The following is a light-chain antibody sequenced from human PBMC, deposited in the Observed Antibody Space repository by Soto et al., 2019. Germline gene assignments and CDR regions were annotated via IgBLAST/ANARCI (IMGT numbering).Light chain of an antibody. CDR2: GAS. CDR1: QSISTY. V-gene: IGKV1-39*01. CDR3: QQSYTSPVT. Sequence: DIQMTQSPSSLSVSIGDRVTITCRASQSISTYLNWYEQKPGKAPNLLIYGASSLQSGVPSRFSGGASGTYFTLTISGLQPEDFCSYYCQQSYTSPVTFGGGTKVEIK. J-gene: IGKJ4*01.